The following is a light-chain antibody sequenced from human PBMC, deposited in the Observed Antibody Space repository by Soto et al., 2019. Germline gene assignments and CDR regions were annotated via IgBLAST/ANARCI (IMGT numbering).Light chain of an antibody. CDR2: DVS. V-gene: IGLV2-11*01. J-gene: IGLJ1*01. CDR1: SSDVGGYNY. Sequence: QSALTQPRSVSGSPGQSVAISCTGTSSDVGGYNYVSWYQQHPGKAPKLIIYDVSKRPSGVPDRFSGSKSGNTASLTISGLQAEDEADYYCCSYASSSTFVCGTGTKVTVL. CDR3: CSYASSSTFV.